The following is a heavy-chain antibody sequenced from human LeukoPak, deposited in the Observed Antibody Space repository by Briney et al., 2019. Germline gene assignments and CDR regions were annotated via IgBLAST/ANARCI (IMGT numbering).Heavy chain of an antibody. CDR2: INHSGST. CDR1: GGSFSAYF. V-gene: IGHV4-34*01. Sequence: SETLSLTCAVYGGSFSAYFWSWMRQPPGKGLEWIGEINHSGSTYYNPSLKSRVTISVDTSKNQFSLKLSSVTAADTAVYYCARSRGGNYDYYYYYYMDVWGKGTTVTVSS. D-gene: IGHD4-23*01. J-gene: IGHJ6*03. CDR3: ARSRGGNYDYYYYYYMDV.